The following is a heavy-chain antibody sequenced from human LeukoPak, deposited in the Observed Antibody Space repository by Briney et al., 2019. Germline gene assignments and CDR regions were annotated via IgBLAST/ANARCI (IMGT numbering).Heavy chain of an antibody. D-gene: IGHD3-10*01. Sequence: SETLSLTCTVSGGSISSYYWSWIRQPAGKGLEWIGRIYPTGNTNYNPSLKSRVTMSINMSKMQFSLRVNSATSADTAVYYCARDRDSFGYMDVWGKGTTVTISS. J-gene: IGHJ6*03. CDR1: GGSISSYY. CDR2: IYPTGNT. V-gene: IGHV4-4*07. CDR3: ARDRDSFGYMDV.